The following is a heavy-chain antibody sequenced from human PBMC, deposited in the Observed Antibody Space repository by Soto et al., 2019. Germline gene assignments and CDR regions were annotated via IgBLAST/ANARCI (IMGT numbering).Heavy chain of an antibody. CDR2: LYDVDGT. CDR3: ASWLEREHAYDL. D-gene: IGHD1-1*01. J-gene: IGHJ3*01. V-gene: IGHV3-53*01. CDR1: GLTVRDKKY. Sequence: DVQLVASGGGLIQPGGSLRLSCAALGLTVRDKKYITWVRQAPGKGLEWVSALYDVDGTYYADSAKGRFTISRDNSNNIIYLQMNSLGPDDTAVYYCASWLEREHAYDLWGLGTMVTVSS.